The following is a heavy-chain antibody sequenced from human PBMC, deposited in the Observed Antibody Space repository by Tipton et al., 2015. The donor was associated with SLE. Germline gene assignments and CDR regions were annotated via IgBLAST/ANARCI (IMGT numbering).Heavy chain of an antibody. Sequence: SLRLSCAASGFSFSGYAMHWVRQAPGKGLEWVAVISLDGSNKYYADSVKGRFTISKDNSRNTLYLEINSLRAEDTALYYCARDQGGGKGTCYDNWGQGTLVTVSS. CDR3: ARDQGGGKGTCYDN. V-gene: IGHV3-30*04. CDR2: ISLDGSNK. D-gene: IGHD4-23*01. CDR1: GFSFSGYA. J-gene: IGHJ4*02.